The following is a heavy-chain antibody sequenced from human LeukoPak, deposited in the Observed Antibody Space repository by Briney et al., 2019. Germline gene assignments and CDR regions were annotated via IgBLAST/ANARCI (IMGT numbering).Heavy chain of an antibody. V-gene: IGHV3-7*05. CDR1: GFTFSRFW. Sequence: GGSLRLSCAASGFTFSRFWMNWVRQAPGKGLEWVANIDQSGGRNNYVDSVKGRFTISRDNAKNSLFLEMSSLRADDTAVYFCARDVEGGTFDIWGQGTTVTVSS. J-gene: IGHJ3*02. CDR3: ARDVEGGTFDI. D-gene: IGHD3-16*01. CDR2: IDQSGGRN.